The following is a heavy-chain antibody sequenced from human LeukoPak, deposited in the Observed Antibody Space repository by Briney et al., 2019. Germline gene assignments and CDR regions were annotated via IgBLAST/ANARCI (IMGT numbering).Heavy chain of an antibody. CDR3: ARNQDYGGFDF. Sequence: GGSLRLSCAASGFTVSSNYMSWVRQAPGKGLEWVSVIYSGGGTYYADSVKGRFTVSRDNSKNTLYPQMNSLRVDDTAMYYCARNQDYGGFDFWGQGTLVTVSS. CDR1: GFTVSSNY. V-gene: IGHV3-66*01. J-gene: IGHJ4*02. CDR2: IYSGGGT. D-gene: IGHD4-23*01.